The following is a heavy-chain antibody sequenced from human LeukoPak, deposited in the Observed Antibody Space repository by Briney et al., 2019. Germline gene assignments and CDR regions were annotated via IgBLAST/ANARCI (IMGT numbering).Heavy chain of an antibody. D-gene: IGHD1-7*01. CDR3: ARDSGTTGEVKFDP. CDR1: GYTFTSHG. Sequence: GASVKVSCKASGYTFTSHGISWVRQAPGQGLEWMGWISAYNGNTNYAQKLQGRVTMTTDTSTSTAYMELRSLRSDDTAVYYCARDSGTTGEVKFDPWGQGTLVTVSS. J-gene: IGHJ5*02. CDR2: ISAYNGNT. V-gene: IGHV1-18*01.